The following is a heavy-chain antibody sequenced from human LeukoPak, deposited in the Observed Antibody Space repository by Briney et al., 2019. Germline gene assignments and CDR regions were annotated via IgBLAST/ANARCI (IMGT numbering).Heavy chain of an antibody. J-gene: IGHJ5*02. V-gene: IGHV3-64*01. CDR3: ARVDIPGWFDP. Sequence: PGGSLRLSCAASGFIFSNYAMHWVRQAPGKGLEYVSAISSNGGNTYYANSVKGRFTISRDNSKNTLYLQMGSLRAEDMAVYYCARVDIPGWFDPWGRGTLVTVSS. CDR1: GFIFSNYA. D-gene: IGHD2-15*01. CDR2: ISSNGGNT.